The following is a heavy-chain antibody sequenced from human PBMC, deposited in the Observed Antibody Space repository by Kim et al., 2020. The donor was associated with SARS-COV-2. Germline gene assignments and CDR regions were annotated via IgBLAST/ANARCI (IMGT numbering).Heavy chain of an antibody. CDR2: IKQDGSEK. J-gene: IGHJ6*02. CDR3: ARDSYGSGRLYYSGMDV. D-gene: IGHD3-10*01. Sequence: GGSLRLSCAASGFTFSSYWMSWVRQAPGKGLEWVANIKQDGSEKYYVDSVKGRFTISRDNAKNSLYLQMNSLRAEDTAVYYCARDSYGSGRLYYSGMDVWGQGTTVTVSS. CDR1: GFTFSSYW. V-gene: IGHV3-7*05.